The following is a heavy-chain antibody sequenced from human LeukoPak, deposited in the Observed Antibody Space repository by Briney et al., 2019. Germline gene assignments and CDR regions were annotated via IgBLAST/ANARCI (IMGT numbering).Heavy chain of an antibody. J-gene: IGHJ4*02. D-gene: IGHD1-7*01. CDR2: INPNSGGT. V-gene: IGHV1-2*06. Sequence: ASVKVSCKASGYTFTGYYMHWVRQAPGQGLEWMGRINPNSGGTNYAQKFQGRVTMTRDTSISTAYMELSSLRSEDTAVYYCARDRGLELPTYYFDYWGQGTLVTVSS. CDR3: ARDRGLELPTYYFDY. CDR1: GYTFTGYY.